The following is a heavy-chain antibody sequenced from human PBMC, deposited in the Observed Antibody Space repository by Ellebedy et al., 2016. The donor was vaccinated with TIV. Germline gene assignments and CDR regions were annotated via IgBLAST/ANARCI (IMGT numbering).Heavy chain of an antibody. D-gene: IGHD2-21*02. CDR1: GFTFSGST. J-gene: IGHJ4*02. CDR3: TRRKYCGGDCYSFDY. Sequence: PGGSLRLSCAASGFTFSGSTIHWVRQASGKGLGWAGRIRNKANSYTTAYATSVNGRFTNSRDDSKNTAYLQINSLKTGDTAVYYCTRRKYCGGDCYSFDYWGQGTLVTVSS. CDR2: IRNKANSYTT. V-gene: IGHV3-73*01.